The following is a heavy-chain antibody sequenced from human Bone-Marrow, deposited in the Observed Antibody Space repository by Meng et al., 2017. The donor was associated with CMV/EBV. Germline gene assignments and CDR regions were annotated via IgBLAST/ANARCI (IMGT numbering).Heavy chain of an antibody. CDR2: IIPILGIA. V-gene: IGHV1-69*10. Sequence: SVKVSCKASGYTFTSYAISWVRQAPGQGLEWMGGIIPILGIANYAQKFQGRVTITADKSTSTAYMELSSLRSEDTAVYYCARENSGYDWGPDYWYYYGMDVWGQGTTVTVSS. CDR1: GYTFTSYA. D-gene: IGHD5-12*01. J-gene: IGHJ6*02. CDR3: ARENSGYDWGPDYWYYYGMDV.